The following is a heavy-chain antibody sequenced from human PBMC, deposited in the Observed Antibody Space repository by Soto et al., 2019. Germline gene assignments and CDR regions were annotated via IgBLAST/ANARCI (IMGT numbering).Heavy chain of an antibody. CDR2: ITDSGDDT. J-gene: IGHJ4*02. V-gene: IGHV3-23*01. D-gene: IGHD2-2*01. CDR3: AKLGSSSWSPHYYFDY. CDR1: WFSLYKYS. Sequence: SGGGLRLSCAAPWFSLYKYSMGWGRPGPGEGLEWVSAITDSGDDTYYIDSVKGRFTISRDNSKSTLYLQMNSLRAEDTAIYYCAKLGSSSWSPHYYFDYWGQGTLVTVSS.